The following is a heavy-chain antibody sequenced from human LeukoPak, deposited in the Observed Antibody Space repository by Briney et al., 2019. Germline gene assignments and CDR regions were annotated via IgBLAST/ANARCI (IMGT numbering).Heavy chain of an antibody. V-gene: IGHV4-59*01. D-gene: IGHD3-10*01. Sequence: PSETLSLTCTVSGGSISSYYWSWIRQPPGKGLEWIGYIYYSGSTNYNPSLKSRVTISVDTSKNQFSLKLTSVTAADTAVYYCARGAVAGGSGSNYYYYGADVWGQGTTVTVSS. CDR1: GGSISSYY. CDR3: ARGAVAGGSGSNYYYYGADV. CDR2: IYYSGST. J-gene: IGHJ6*02.